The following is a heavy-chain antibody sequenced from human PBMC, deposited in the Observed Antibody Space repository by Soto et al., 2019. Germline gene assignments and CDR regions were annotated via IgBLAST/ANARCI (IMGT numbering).Heavy chain of an antibody. Sequence: ASETLSLTCAVYGGSFSGYYWSWIRQPPGKGLEWIGEINHSGSTNYNPSLKSRVTISVDTSKNQFSLKLSSVTAADTAVYYCAREGSSDWNRNSVCFDPWGQGTLVTVSS. CDR1: GGSFSGYY. CDR2: INHSGST. J-gene: IGHJ5*02. CDR3: AREGSSDWNRNSVCFDP. V-gene: IGHV4-34*01. D-gene: IGHD6-19*01.